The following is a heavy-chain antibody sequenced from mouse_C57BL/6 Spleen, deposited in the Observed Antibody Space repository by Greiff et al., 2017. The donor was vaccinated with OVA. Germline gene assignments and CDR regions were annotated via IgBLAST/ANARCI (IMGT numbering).Heavy chain of an antibody. CDR3: ARDGTGSYFDY. J-gene: IGHJ2*01. Sequence: EVKVEESGPGLVKPSQSLSLTCSVTGYSITSGYYWNWIRQFPGNKLEWMGYISYDGSNNYNPSLKNRISITRDTSKNQFFLKLNSVTTEDTATYYCARDGTGSYFDYWGQGTTLTVSS. CDR2: ISYDGSN. D-gene: IGHD4-1*01. V-gene: IGHV3-6*01. CDR1: GYSITSGYY.